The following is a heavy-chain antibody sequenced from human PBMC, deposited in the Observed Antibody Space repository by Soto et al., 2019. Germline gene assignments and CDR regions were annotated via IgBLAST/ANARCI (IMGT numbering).Heavy chain of an antibody. CDR3: AKDRHYDFWSGYYSLDY. D-gene: IGHD3-3*01. V-gene: IGHV3-30*18. Sequence: GGSLRLSCAASGFTFSSYGMHWVRQAPGKGLEWVAVISYDGSNKYYADSVKGRFTISRDNSKNTLYLQMNSLRAEDTAVYYCAKDRHYDFWSGYYSLDYWGQGTLVTVSS. CDR1: GFTFSSYG. J-gene: IGHJ4*02. CDR2: ISYDGSNK.